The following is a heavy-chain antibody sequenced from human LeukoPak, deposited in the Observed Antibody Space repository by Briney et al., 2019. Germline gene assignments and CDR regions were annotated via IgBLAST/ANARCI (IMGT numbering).Heavy chain of an antibody. D-gene: IGHD4-11*01. CDR1: GGSISSGGYY. CDR2: IYYSGST. V-gene: IGHV4-31*03. CDR3: ARVDYIPQGPSNWLDP. Sequence: SETLSLTCTVSGGSISSGGYYWSWIRQHPGKGLEWIGYIYYSGSTYYNPSLKSRVTISVDTSKNQFSLKLSSVTAADTAVYYCARVDYIPQGPSNWLDPWGQGTLVTVSS. J-gene: IGHJ5*02.